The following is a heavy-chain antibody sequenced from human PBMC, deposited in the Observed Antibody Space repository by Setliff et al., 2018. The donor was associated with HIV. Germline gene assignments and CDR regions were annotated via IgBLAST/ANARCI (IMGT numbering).Heavy chain of an antibody. V-gene: IGHV1-2*02. D-gene: IGHD6-19*01. CDR2: INPKSGNT. CDR3: ARDSKIAVAGGDYYYMDV. CDR1: GYTFTDYY. J-gene: IGHJ6*03. Sequence: ASVKVSCKASGYTFTDYYIHWVRQAPGQGLEWMGWINPKSGNTKYAQKFQDRVTMTRDTSISTAYMELSSLRSDDTAVYYCARDSKIAVAGGDYYYMDVWGKGTTVTVSS.